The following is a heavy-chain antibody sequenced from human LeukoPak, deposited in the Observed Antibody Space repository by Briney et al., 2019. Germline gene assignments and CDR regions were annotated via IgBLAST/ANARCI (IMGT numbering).Heavy chain of an antibody. Sequence: GGSLRLSCAASGFTFDNYRMSWVRQAPGKGLEWVSTVNADGGNTYYADSVKGRFTISRDNSKSTLILQMNSLRVEDTAVYYCAKGSEDIVVVVASAPVRLLYGMDVWGQGTTVTVSS. CDR2: VNADGGNT. CDR3: AKGSEDIVVVVASAPVRLLYGMDV. D-gene: IGHD2-15*01. J-gene: IGHJ6*02. V-gene: IGHV3-23*01. CDR1: GFTFDNYR.